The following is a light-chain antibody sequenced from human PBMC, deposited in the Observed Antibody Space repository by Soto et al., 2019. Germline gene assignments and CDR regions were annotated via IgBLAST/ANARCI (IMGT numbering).Light chain of an antibody. CDR1: QSVSSY. CDR2: DAS. CDR3: QQYGSSPRT. V-gene: IGKV3-11*01. Sequence: EIVLTQSPATLSLSPGERATLSCRASQSVSSYLAWYQQKPGQAPRLLIYDASNRATGIPARFSGSGSGTDFTLTISSLEPEDFAIYYCQQYGSSPRTFGQGTTLEIK. J-gene: IGKJ2*02.